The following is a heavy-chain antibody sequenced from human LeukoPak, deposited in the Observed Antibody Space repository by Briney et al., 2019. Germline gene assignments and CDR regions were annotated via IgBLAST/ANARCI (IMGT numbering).Heavy chain of an antibody. V-gene: IGHV4-59*01. J-gene: IGHJ4*02. Sequence: SETLSLTCTVSGGSISSYYGSWIRQPPGKGLEWIGYIYYSGSTNYNPSLKSRVTISVDTSKNQFSLKLSSVTAADTAVYYCARADRGYLRYWGQGTLVTVSS. CDR3: ARADRGYLRY. CDR2: IYYSGST. CDR1: GGSISSYY. D-gene: IGHD3-16*02.